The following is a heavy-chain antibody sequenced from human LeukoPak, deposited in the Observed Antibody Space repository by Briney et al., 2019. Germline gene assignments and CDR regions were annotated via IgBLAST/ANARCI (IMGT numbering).Heavy chain of an antibody. CDR1: GYTFTSYD. J-gene: IGHJ6*03. D-gene: IGHD6-19*01. CDR2: MNPNSGNT. Sequence: ASVKVSCKASGYTFTSYDINWVRQATGQGLEWMGWMNPNSGNTGYAQKFQGRVTITRNISISTAYMELSSLRSEDTAVYYCARALSSSGWHSYYYYYYMDVWGKGTTVTVSS. V-gene: IGHV1-8*03. CDR3: ARALSSSGWHSYYYYYYMDV.